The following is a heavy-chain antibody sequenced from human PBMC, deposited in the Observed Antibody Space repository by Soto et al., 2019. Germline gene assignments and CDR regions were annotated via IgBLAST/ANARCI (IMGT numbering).Heavy chain of an antibody. V-gene: IGHV3-64*01. CDR1: GFTFSSYA. Sequence: EVPLVESGGGLVQPGGSLRLSCAASGFTFSSYAMHWVRQAPGKGLEYVSVINNNGGSTYYANSVKGRFTISRDNSKNALYRQMGSVRTVDMAMYYCARGWFGDLGGQGTLVTVSS. CDR3: ARGWFGDL. J-gene: IGHJ4*02. CDR2: INNNGGST. D-gene: IGHD3-10*01.